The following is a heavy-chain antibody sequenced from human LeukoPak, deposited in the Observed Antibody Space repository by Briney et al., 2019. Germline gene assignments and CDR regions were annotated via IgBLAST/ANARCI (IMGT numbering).Heavy chain of an antibody. CDR2: IIPIFGTA. J-gene: IGHJ6*03. CDR3: VRGASPIVVVPAAKYYYYMDV. Sequence: LVKVSCKASGGTFSSYAISWVRQAPGEGLEWMGGIIPIFGTANYAQKFQGRVTITADESTSTAYMELSSLRSEDTAVYYCVRGASPIVVVPAAKYYYYMDVWGKGTTVTVSS. CDR1: GGTFSSYA. V-gene: IGHV1-69*01. D-gene: IGHD2-2*01.